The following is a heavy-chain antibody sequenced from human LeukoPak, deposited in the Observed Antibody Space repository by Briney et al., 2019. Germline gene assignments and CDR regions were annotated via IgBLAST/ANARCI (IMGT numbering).Heavy chain of an antibody. CDR1: GGSFSGYY. J-gene: IGHJ3*02. Sequence: SETLSLTCAVYGGSFSGYYWSWIRQPPGKGLEWIGEINHSGITNYNPSLKSRVTISVDTSKNQFSLNMSSVTAADTAVYYCARSDGYGLVGIWGQGTMVTVSS. CDR2: INHSGIT. CDR3: ARSDGYGLVGI. D-gene: IGHD3-10*01. V-gene: IGHV4-34*01.